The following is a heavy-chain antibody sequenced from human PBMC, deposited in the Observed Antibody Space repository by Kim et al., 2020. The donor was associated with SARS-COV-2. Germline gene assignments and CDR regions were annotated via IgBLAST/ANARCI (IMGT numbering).Heavy chain of an antibody. Sequence: YAQKFQGSVTITADESTSTAYMELSRLRSEDTAVYYCASAAAAPAEYFQHWGQGTLVTVSS. D-gene: IGHD6-13*01. CDR3: ASAAAAPAEYFQH. V-gene: IGHV1-69*01. J-gene: IGHJ1*01.